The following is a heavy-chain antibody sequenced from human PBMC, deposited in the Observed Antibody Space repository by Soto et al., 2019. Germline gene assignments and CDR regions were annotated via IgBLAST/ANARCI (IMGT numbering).Heavy chain of an antibody. CDR1: GGSFSGYY. V-gene: IGHV4-34*01. Sequence: SETLSLTCAVYGGSFSGYYWSWIRQPPGKGLEWIGEINHSGSTNYNPSLKSRVTISVDTSKNQFSLKLSSVTAAGTAVYYCARDQGTGYSSSWYWFQNGMDVWGQGTTVTVSS. D-gene: IGHD6-13*01. J-gene: IGHJ6*02. CDR2: INHSGST. CDR3: ARDQGTGYSSSWYWFQNGMDV.